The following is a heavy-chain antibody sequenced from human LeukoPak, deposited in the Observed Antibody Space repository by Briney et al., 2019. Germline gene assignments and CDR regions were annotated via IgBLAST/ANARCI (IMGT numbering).Heavy chain of an antibody. CDR2: ISGSGGST. V-gene: IGHV3-23*01. J-gene: IGHJ4*02. Sequence: GGSLRLSCAASGFTFSSYAMSWVRQAPGKGLEWVSTISGSGGSTYYADSVKGRFTISRDNSKSTLYLQINGLRAEDTALYSCAKDYCSGGSCYSGLDYWGQGTLVTVSS. CDR1: GFTFSSYA. CDR3: AKDYCSGGSCYSGLDY. D-gene: IGHD2-15*01.